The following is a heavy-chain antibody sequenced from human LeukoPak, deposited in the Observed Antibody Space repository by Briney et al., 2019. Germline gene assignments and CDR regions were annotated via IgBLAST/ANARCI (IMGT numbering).Heavy chain of an antibody. D-gene: IGHD5-12*01. Sequence: GGSLRLSCAASGFTSTKYAMNWVRQAPGKVLEWVSVLIGSSGSTDYADSVKGRFTISRDNSKNTVFLQMNSLRAEDTAIYYCAKGAYDYIEIGYFDSWGQGTLVTVSS. V-gene: IGHV3-23*01. CDR1: GFTSTKYA. CDR2: LIGSSGST. CDR3: AKGAYDYIEIGYFDS. J-gene: IGHJ4*02.